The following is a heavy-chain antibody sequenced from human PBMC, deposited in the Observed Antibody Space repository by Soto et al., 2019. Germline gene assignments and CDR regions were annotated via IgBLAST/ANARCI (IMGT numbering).Heavy chain of an antibody. CDR2: ISWNTGTI. CDR1: GFTFDDYA. CDR3: AKDRSIVATMYDY. D-gene: IGHD5-12*01. Sequence: EVQLVESGGGLVQPGRSLRLSCAASGFTFDDYAMHWVRQAPGKGLEWVSYISWNTGTIGYADSVKGRFTISRDNAKNSLYLQMNSLRAEDTALYYGAKDRSIVATMYDYWGQGTLVTVSS. V-gene: IGHV3-9*01. J-gene: IGHJ4*02.